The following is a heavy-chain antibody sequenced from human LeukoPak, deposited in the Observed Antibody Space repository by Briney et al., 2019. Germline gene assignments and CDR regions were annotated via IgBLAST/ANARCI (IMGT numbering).Heavy chain of an antibody. CDR1: GYNFTVYY. Sequence: ASVKVSCKAFGYNFTVYYMHWVRQAPGQGLEWMGWINLYSGGTHYAQKFQGRVTMTMDTSINAAYMELSRQGSDDTAVYYCARVAGGDWYYFDFWGQGILVTVSS. CDR3: ARVAGGDWYYFDF. CDR2: INLYSGGT. J-gene: IGHJ4*02. V-gene: IGHV1-2*02. D-gene: IGHD2-21*02.